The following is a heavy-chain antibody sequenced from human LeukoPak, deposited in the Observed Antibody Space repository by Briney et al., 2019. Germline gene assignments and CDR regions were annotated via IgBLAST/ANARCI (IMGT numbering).Heavy chain of an antibody. CDR2: ISGNGGST. J-gene: IGHJ4*02. V-gene: IGHV3-64*01. CDR1: GFNFSTYA. D-gene: IGHD1-20*01. Sequence: PGGSLRLSCAASGFNFSTYAMHWVRQAPGKGLEYVSAISGNGGSTYYANSVKGRFTISRDNSKNTLYLQMNSLRAEDTAVYYCAKDRGGITWLFDYWGQGTLVTVSS. CDR3: AKDRGGITWLFDY.